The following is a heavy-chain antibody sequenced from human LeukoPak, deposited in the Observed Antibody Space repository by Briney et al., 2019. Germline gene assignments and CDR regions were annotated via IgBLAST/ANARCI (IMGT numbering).Heavy chain of an antibody. J-gene: IGHJ5*02. D-gene: IGHD2-21*01. V-gene: IGHV3-74*01. Sequence: GGSLRLSCVVSGFTFSNYWMHWVRQAPGKGPEWVSRINSDGSSTTYADSVKGRFTISRDNAKNTLYLQMNSLRAEDTAVYYCARDGVEFYNWFDPWGQGTLVTVSS. CDR2: INSDGSST. CDR1: GFTFSNYW. CDR3: ARDGVEFYNWFDP.